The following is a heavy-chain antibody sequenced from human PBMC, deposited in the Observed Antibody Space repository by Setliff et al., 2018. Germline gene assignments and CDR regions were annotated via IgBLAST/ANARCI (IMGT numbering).Heavy chain of an antibody. Sequence: ASVKVSCKASGYTFTGYSIHWVRQAPGQGLEWMGWINPNSGGTNYAQKFQGRVTMAWDTSISTAYMDLSRLTSDDTATYYCARINFYVSSGYYYAPDYWGPGTLVTVSS. D-gene: IGHD3-22*01. CDR2: INPNSGGT. J-gene: IGHJ4*02. CDR1: GYTFTGYS. V-gene: IGHV1-2*02. CDR3: ARINFYVSSGYYYAPDY.